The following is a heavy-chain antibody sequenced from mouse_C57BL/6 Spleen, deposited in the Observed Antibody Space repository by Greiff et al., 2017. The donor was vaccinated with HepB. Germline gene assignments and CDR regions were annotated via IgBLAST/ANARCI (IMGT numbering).Heavy chain of an antibody. D-gene: IGHD2-4*01. V-gene: IGHV5-15*01. J-gene: IGHJ3*01. Sequence: EVKLMESGGGLVQPGGSLKLSCAASGFTFSDYGMAWVRQAPRKGPEWVAFISNLAYSIYYADTVTGRFTISRENAKNTLYLEMSSLRSEDTAMYYCARPEDDSVFAYWGQGTLVTVSA. CDR1: GFTFSDYG. CDR3: ARPEDDSVFAY. CDR2: ISNLAYSI.